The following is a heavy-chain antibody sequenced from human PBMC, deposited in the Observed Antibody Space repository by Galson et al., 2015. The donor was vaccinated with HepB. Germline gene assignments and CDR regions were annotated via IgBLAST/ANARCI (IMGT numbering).Heavy chain of an antibody. CDR3: ARDDDTRGS. J-gene: IGHJ5*02. Sequence: SLRLSCAASGFTFSSYSMNWVRQAPGKGLEWVAVIWYDGSNKYYADSVKGRFTISRDNSKNTLYLQMNSLRAEDTAVYYCARDDDTRGSWGQGTLVTVSS. V-gene: IGHV3-33*08. CDR2: IWYDGSNK. CDR1: GFTFSSYS. D-gene: IGHD3-9*01.